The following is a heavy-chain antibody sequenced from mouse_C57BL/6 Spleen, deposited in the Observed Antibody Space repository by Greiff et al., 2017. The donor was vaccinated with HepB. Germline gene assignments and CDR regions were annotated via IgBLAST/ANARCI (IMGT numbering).Heavy chain of an antibody. V-gene: IGHV5-4*01. CDR2: ISDGGSYT. CDR1: GFTFSSYA. CDR3: ARDQLTGTPYAMDY. D-gene: IGHD4-1*01. Sequence: VQLKESGGGLVKPGGSLKLSCAASGFTFSSYAMSWVRQTPEKRLEWVATISDGGSYTYYPDNVKGRFTISRDNAKNNLYLQMSHLKSEDTAMYYCARDQLTGTPYAMDYWGQGTSVTVSS. J-gene: IGHJ4*01.